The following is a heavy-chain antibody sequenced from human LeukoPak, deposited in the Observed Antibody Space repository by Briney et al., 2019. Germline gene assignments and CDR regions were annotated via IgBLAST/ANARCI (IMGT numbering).Heavy chain of an antibody. CDR3: AREPSGSYETALDY. Sequence: GALRLSCAASGFTFSSYAVYWVRQAPGKGLEWVSGIFGSGGSTHYADSVKGRFTISRDNSKNTLYLQMNSLRAEDTAVYYCAREPSGSYETALDYWGQGTLVTVSS. V-gene: IGHV3-23*01. J-gene: IGHJ4*02. CDR1: GFTFSSYA. D-gene: IGHD1-26*01. CDR2: IFGSGGST.